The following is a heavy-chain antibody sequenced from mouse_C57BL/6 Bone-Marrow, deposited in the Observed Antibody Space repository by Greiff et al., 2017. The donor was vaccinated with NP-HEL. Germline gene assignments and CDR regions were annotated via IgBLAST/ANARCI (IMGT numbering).Heavy chain of an antibody. D-gene: IGHD1-1*01. J-gene: IGHJ2*01. CDR2: IRNKANGYTT. CDR1: GFTFTDYY. CDR3: ARSTVVAHFDY. V-gene: IGHV7-3*01. Sequence: EVKLVESGGGLVQPGGSPSLSCAASGFTFTDYYMSWVRQPPGKALEWLGFIRNKANGYTTEYSASVKGRFTISRDNSQSILYLHMNALRAEDSATYYCARSTVVAHFDYWGQGTTLTVSS.